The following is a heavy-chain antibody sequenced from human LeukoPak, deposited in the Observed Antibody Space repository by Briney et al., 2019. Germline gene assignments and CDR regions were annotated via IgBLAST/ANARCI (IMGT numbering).Heavy chain of an antibody. J-gene: IGHJ3*02. V-gene: IGHV1-2*02. CDR1: GYTFIDYY. D-gene: IGHD3-16*01. Sequence: WASVKVSCKASGYTFIDYYIHWVRQAPGQGLEWLGWINPNSSGTNYAQKVQGRVNLIRETSINTAYMELSRLTSDDTALYYCARSGSRGRSYDEASDIWGQGTMVTVSS. CDR3: ARSGSRGRSYDEASDI. CDR2: INPNSSGT.